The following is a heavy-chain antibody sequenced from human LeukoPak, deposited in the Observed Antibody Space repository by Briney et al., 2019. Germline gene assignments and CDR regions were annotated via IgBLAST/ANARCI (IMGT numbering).Heavy chain of an antibody. V-gene: IGHV3-7*01. CDR2: IKKDGSEE. Sequence: GGSLRLSCAASGFTFSSYWMSWVRQAPGKGLEWVANIKKDGSEEYYVDSVKGRFTISRDNAKNSLYLQMNSLRAEDTAMYYCAKDGGGEDYMDVWGKGTTVTVSS. D-gene: IGHD2-21*01. J-gene: IGHJ6*03. CDR3: AKDGGGEDYMDV. CDR1: GFTFSSYW.